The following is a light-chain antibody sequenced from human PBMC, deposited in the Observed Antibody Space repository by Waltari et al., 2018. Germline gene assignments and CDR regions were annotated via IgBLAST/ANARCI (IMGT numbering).Light chain of an antibody. V-gene: IGLV1-40*01. CDR1: GSNIGAGYD. CDR2: GST. J-gene: IGLJ3*02. Sequence: QSVLTQPPSVSGAPGRRVPISCTGSGSNIGAGYDVPWYQPLPRAAPKLLISGSTSRPLWVPARFFGSTSGTSASLAITGLQAEDEADYYCQSYDTSLSVVFGGGTKLTVL. CDR3: QSYDTSLSVV.